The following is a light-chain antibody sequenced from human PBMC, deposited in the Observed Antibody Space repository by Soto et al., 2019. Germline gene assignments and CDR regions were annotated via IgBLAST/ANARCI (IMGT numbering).Light chain of an antibody. V-gene: IGKV3-15*01. CDR3: QQYNKWPPLT. J-gene: IGKJ4*01. Sequence: EIVMTQSPATLSVSPGERITLSCRASQSVSGNLAWYQQKPGQAPRLLINAASIRATGIPARFSGSGSGTDFTLTISSLQSEDLAVYYCQQYNKWPPLTFGGGTKVEIK. CDR2: AAS. CDR1: QSVSGN.